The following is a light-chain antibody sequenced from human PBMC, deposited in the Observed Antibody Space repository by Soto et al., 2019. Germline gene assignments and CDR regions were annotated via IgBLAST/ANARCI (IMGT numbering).Light chain of an antibody. V-gene: IGKV3-11*01. CDR2: DAS. CDR1: QSVSSY. CDR3: QQRSNLAPSIT. Sequence: EIVLTQSPATLSLSPGERATLSCRASQSVSSYLAWYQHKPGQAPRLLIYDASNRATGIPARFSGRGSGTDFTLTISSLELEDFAVYYCQQRSNLAPSITFGQGTRVEIK. J-gene: IGKJ5*01.